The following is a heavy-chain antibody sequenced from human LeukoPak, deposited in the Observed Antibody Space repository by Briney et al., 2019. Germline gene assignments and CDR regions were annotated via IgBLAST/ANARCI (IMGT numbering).Heavy chain of an antibody. V-gene: IGHV1-46*01. CDR1: GYTFTAYH. D-gene: IGHD3-22*01. CDR3: ARGTQIDSSVYYAGHFDY. Sequence: ASVKVSCKASGYTFTAYHMHWVRQAPGQGLEWMGIINPNDGSTNYARRFQGRVTMTRDRSTSTVYMELSSLRSEDTAVYYYARGTQIDSSVYYAGHFDYWGQGTLVTVSS. J-gene: IGHJ4*02. CDR2: INPNDGST.